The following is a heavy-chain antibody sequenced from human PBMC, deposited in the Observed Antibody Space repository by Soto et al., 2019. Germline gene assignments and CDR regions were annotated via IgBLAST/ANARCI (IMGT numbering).Heavy chain of an antibody. V-gene: IGHV3-21*01. J-gene: IGHJ4*02. CDR3: ARRFVDIVLTEYAGTDFDY. Sequence: SXVSLRLSGAASGLTFSSHSEKWFRPAPGKGLEWVSSISSSSSYIYYADSVKGRFTISRDNAKTSLYLQMTSLRAEDTAVYYCARRFVDIVLTEYAGTDFDYWGQGTLVTGSS. CDR2: ISSSSSYI. CDR1: GLTFSSHS. D-gene: IGHD2-8*01.